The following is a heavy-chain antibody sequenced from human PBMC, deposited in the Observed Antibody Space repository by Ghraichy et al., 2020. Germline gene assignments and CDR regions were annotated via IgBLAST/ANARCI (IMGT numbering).Heavy chain of an antibody. J-gene: IGHJ4*02. D-gene: IGHD2-15*01. CDR3: ARGHPVVAATPVDY. Sequence: ASVKVSCKASGYTFTGYYLHWVRQAPGQGLEWMGWINPNSGGTNLAQQFQGRVTMTRDTSITTAYMELSTLKSDDTAVYYCARGHPVVAATPVDYWGQGTLVTVSS. V-gene: IGHV1-2*02. CDR1: GYTFTGYY. CDR2: INPNSGGT.